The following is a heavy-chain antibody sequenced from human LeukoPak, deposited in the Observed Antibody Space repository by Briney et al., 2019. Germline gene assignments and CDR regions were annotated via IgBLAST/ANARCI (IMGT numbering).Heavy chain of an antibody. Sequence: ASVKVSCKAAGYTVTGYDMHWVRQAPGQGLEWMGWINPNSGGTNYAQKFQGRVTMTRDTSISTAYMELSRLRYDDTAVFYCARFPAGGVVIRKYYFDYWGQGTLVTVSS. CDR2: INPNSGGT. CDR3: ARFPAGGVVIRKYYFDY. D-gene: IGHD3-3*01. J-gene: IGHJ4*02. V-gene: IGHV1-2*02. CDR1: GYTVTGYD.